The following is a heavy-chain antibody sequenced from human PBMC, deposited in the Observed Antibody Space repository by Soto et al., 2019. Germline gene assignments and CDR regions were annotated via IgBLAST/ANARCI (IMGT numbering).Heavy chain of an antibody. D-gene: IGHD1-26*01. V-gene: IGHV4-4*07. CDR2: IYTSGST. Sequence: PSETLSLTCNVSGGSIRSYYWSWVRQPAGKALEWIGRIYTSGSTNYNPSLGSRVSISVDTPKNQFSLTVTSVTAADTAVYYCAREGASGFGMDVWGQGTTVTVSS. J-gene: IGHJ6*02. CDR3: AREGASGFGMDV. CDR1: GGSIRSYY.